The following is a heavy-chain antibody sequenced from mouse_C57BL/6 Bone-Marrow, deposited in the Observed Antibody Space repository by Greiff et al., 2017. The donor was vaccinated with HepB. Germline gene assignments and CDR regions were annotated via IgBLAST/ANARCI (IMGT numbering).Heavy chain of an antibody. CDR1: GFTFSSYA. J-gene: IGHJ1*03. CDR3: ARDRLRFSPWYFDV. D-gene: IGHD1-1*01. CDR2: ISDGGSYT. V-gene: IGHV5-4*01. Sequence: EVKVVESGGGLVKPGGSLKLSCAASGFTFSSYAMSWVRQTPEKRLEWVATISDGGSYTYYPDNVKGRFTISRDNAKNNLYLQMSHLKSEDTAMYYCARDRLRFSPWYFDVWGTGTTVTVSS.